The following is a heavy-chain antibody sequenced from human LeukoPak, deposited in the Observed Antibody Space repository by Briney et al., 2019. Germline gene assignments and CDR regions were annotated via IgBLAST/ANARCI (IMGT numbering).Heavy chain of an antibody. V-gene: IGHV3-23*01. D-gene: IGHD2-2*01. J-gene: IGHJ6*03. CDR3: AKGTVVVPAASYYYMDV. CDR1: GFTFSSYA. CDR2: ISGSGGST. Sequence: PGGSLRLSCAASGFTFSSYAMSWVRQAPGKGLEWVSAISGSGGSTYYADSVKGRFTISRDNSKNTLYLQMNSLRAEDTAVYYCAKGTVVVPAASYYYMDVWGKGTTVTVSS.